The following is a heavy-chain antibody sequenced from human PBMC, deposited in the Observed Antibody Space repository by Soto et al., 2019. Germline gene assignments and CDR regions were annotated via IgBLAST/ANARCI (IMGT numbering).Heavy chain of an antibody. CDR3: AREDTYYYGSGSHNYHYYYMDV. J-gene: IGHJ6*03. D-gene: IGHD3-10*01. CDR2: IIPILGIA. CDR1: GGTFSSYT. V-gene: IGHV1-69*04. Sequence: GASVKVSCKASGGTFSSYTISWVRQAPGQGLEWMGRIIPILGIANYAQKFQGRVTITADKSTSTAYMELSSLRSEDTAVYYCAREDTYYYGSGSHNYHYYYMDVWGKGATVPVSS.